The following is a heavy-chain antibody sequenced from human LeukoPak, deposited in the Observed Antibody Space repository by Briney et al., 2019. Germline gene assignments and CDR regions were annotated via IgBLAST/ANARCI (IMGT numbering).Heavy chain of an antibody. CDR2: ISNDGANK. J-gene: IGHJ4*02. Sequence: GGSLRLSCAASGFTFSRYPMHWVRQAPGKGLEWVAFISNDGANKYYSDSVKGRFTIARDNSRDTLYLQMGRLRVGDTALYFCARESYYDTNTQDFWGQGTLLIVSS. CDR1: GFTFSRYP. V-gene: IGHV3-30-3*01. CDR3: ARESYYDTNTQDF. D-gene: IGHD3-16*01.